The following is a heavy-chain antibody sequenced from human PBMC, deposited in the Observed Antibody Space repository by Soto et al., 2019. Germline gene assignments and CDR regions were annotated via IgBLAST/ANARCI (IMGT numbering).Heavy chain of an antibody. CDR1: GGSISSGGYY. Sequence: QVQLQESGPGLVKPSQTLSLTCTVSGGSISSGGYYWSWIRQHPGKVLEWIGYIYYSGSTYYNPSLKSRATITVDTSKNQFSLNLSSVTAADTAVYYCARETYDYYGMDVWGQGTTVTVSS. CDR2: IYYSGST. V-gene: IGHV4-31*03. CDR3: ARETYDYYGMDV. J-gene: IGHJ6*02.